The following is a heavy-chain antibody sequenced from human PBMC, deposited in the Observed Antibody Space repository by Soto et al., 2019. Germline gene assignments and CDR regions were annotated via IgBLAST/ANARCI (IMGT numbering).Heavy chain of an antibody. CDR1: GFTFSSYS. Sequence: GGSLRLSCAASGFTFSSYSMNWVRQAPGKGLEWVSSISSSSSYIYYADSVKGRFTISRDNAKNSLYLQMNSLRAEDTAVYYCARQYCSGGSCYFDYWGQGTLVTVSS. CDR2: ISSSSSYI. J-gene: IGHJ4*02. CDR3: ARQYCSGGSCYFDY. D-gene: IGHD2-15*01. V-gene: IGHV3-21*01.